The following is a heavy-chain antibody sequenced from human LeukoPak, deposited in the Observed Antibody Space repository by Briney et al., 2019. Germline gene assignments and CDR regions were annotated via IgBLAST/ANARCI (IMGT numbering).Heavy chain of an antibody. J-gene: IGHJ6*03. V-gene: IGHV4-61*02. Sequence: PSETLSLTCTVSGGSISRGTYYWSWIRQPAGKGLEWIGRIYTTGDTNYNPSLKSRVTISVDTSKNQFSLKLSSVTAADTAVYYCARDRGSGSYYALGETYYYYYYYMDVWGKGTTVTVSS. CDR3: ARDRGSGSYYALGETYYYYYYYMDV. CDR1: GGSISRGTYY. D-gene: IGHD1-26*01. CDR2: IYTTGDT.